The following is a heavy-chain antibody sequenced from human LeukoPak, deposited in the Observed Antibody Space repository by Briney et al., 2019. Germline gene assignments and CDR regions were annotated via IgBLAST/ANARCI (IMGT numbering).Heavy chain of an antibody. J-gene: IGHJ5*02. CDR1: GGTFSSYA. V-gene: IGHV1-18*01. Sequence: GASVKVSCKASGGTFSSYAISWVRQAPGQGLEWMGWISAYNGNTNYAQKLQGRVTMTTDTSTSTAYMELRSLRSDDTAVYYCARDHPDYDILTGYYPDNWFDPWGQGTLVTVSS. D-gene: IGHD3-9*01. CDR2: ISAYNGNT. CDR3: ARDHPDYDILTGYYPDNWFDP.